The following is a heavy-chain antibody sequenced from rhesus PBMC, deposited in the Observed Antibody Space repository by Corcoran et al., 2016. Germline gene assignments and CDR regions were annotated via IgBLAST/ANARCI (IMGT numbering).Heavy chain of an antibody. V-gene: IGHV4-169*02. J-gene: IGHJ4*01. CDR1: GGSISSSY. CDR2: IYGRGSRT. D-gene: IGHD1-44*01. CDR3: ASDKGGTLFDY. Sequence: QLQLQESGPGLVKPSETLSVTCAVSGGSISSSYWSWIRQAPGKGLEWIGDIYGRGSRTTDNPSRKSRVTLSVDTSKNQLSLKLRSVTAADTAVYYWASDKGGTLFDYWGQGVLVTVSS.